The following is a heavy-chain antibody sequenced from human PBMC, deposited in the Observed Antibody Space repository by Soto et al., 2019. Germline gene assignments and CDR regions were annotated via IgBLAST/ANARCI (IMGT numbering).Heavy chain of an antibody. CDR1: GYTFTSYG. J-gene: IGHJ4*02. CDR2: MNPNSGNT. V-gene: IGHV1-8*01. CDR3: AKERSLAADY. D-gene: IGHD6-25*01. Sequence: QVQLVQSGAEVKKPGASVKVSCKASGYTFTSYGSNWVRQATGQELEWRGWMNPNSGNTGYAQKFQGSVTMTRSTTISTAYMELSSLRSEVTAVYYCAKERSLAADYWGQGTLVTVSS.